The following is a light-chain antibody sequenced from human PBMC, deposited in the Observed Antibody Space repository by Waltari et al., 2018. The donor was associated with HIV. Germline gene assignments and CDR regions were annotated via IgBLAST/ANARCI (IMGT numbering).Light chain of an antibody. V-gene: IGLV3-25*03. CDR2: KDI. J-gene: IGLJ3*02. Sequence: SYDLTQTPSVSVSPGQTARINCSRGALPKKYSPWYCQKAGHAPILVRYKDIERSSGIPERISGSGSGTGVTLTITDVQAEDEGDYFCQSTDYDGTGVFGGGTKLTVL. CDR1: ALPKKY. CDR3: QSTDYDGTGV.